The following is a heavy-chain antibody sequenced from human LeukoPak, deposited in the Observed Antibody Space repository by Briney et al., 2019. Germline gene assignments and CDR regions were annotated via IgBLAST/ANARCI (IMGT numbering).Heavy chain of an antibody. CDR1: GGSISSYY. CDR2: IHYSGST. D-gene: IGHD6-13*01. J-gene: IGHJ4*02. Sequence: SETLSLTCTVSGGSISSYYWSWIRQPPGKGLEWIGYIHYSGSTNYNLSLKSRVTISVDTSKNQLSLKLSSVTAADTAVYYCARTIAAAGPYFDYWGQGTLVTVSS. CDR3: ARTIAAAGPYFDY. V-gene: IGHV4-59*01.